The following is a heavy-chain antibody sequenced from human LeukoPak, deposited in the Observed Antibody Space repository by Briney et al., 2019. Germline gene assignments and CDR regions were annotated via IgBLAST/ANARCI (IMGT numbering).Heavy chain of an antibody. V-gene: IGHV3-30-3*01. CDR2: ISYDGSNK. D-gene: IGHD5-18*01. CDR1: GFTFSSYA. J-gene: IGHJ4*02. Sequence: GGSLRLSCAASGFTFSSYAMHWVRQAPGKGLEWVAVISYDGSNKYYADSVKGRFTISRDNSKNTLYLQMNSLRAEDTAVYYCARVSSYGLFWGQGTLVTVSS. CDR3: ARVSSYGLF.